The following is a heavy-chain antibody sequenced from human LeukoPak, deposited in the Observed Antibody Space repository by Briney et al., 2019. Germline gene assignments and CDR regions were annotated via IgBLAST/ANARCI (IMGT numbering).Heavy chain of an antibody. D-gene: IGHD1-14*01. Sequence: ASVKVSCKASGYTFTSYAMNWVRQAPGQGLEWMGWINTNTGNPTYAQGFTGRFVFSLDTSVSTAYLQISSLKAEDTAVYYCAREITVTPRGQVDDWGQGTLVTVSS. CDR3: AREITVTPRGQVDD. V-gene: IGHV7-4-1*02. CDR2: INTNTGNP. J-gene: IGHJ4*02. CDR1: GYTFTSYA.